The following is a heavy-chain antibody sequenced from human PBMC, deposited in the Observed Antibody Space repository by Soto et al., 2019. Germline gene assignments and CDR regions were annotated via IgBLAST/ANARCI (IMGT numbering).Heavy chain of an antibody. D-gene: IGHD2-8*01. CDR1: GFTFRNNV. J-gene: IGHJ4*02. V-gene: IGHV3-23*01. CDR3: AKNGLDNSPSAIDS. Sequence: QPGGSLRLSCAASGFTFRNNVLSWVRQAPGKGLDWVSGITGSGRDTYYADSVMGRFTISRDNSKNMVFLQMNSLRAEDTALYYCAKNGLDNSPSAIDSWGPGTLVTVSS. CDR2: ITGSGRDT.